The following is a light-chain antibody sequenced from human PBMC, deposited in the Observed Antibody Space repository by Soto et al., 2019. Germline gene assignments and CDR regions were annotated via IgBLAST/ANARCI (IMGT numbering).Light chain of an antibody. Sequence: LTQSPATLSLSPGERATLSCRASQSVDTFLAWYQQKPGQAPRLLMYDASNRATDIPARFSGSGSGTDFTLTISSLEPEDFAVYYCQQRSNWPPITFGQGTRLEIK. CDR3: QQRSNWPPIT. CDR2: DAS. CDR1: QSVDTF. V-gene: IGKV3-11*01. J-gene: IGKJ5*01.